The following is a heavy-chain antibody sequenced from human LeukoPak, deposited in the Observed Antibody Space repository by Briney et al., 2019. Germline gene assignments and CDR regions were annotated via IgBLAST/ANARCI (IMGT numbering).Heavy chain of an antibody. CDR3: ARHQFIDYGANWFDP. D-gene: IGHD4-17*01. V-gene: IGHV4-39*01. CDR2: IYYSGST. Sequence: SETLSLTCTVSGGSISSSTYYWGWIRQPPGKGLEWIGSIYYSGSTYYNPSLKSRVTISVDTSKNQFSLKLSSVTAADTAVYYCARHQFIDYGANWFDPWGQGTLVTVSS. J-gene: IGHJ5*02. CDR1: GGSISSSTYY.